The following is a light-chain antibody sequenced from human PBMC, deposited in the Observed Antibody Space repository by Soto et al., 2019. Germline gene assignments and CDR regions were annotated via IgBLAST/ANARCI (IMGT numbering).Light chain of an antibody. J-gene: IGKJ1*01. Sequence: EIVLTLSPGTLSLSPGERATLSCRASESVTSSYLAWYQHKPGQAPRLLIYGASSRATGIPDRFSGSGSGTDFTLTISRLEPEDFAVYYCQQYGRSPRTFGQGTKVEIK. CDR3: QQYGRSPRT. V-gene: IGKV3-20*01. CDR2: GAS. CDR1: ESVTSSY.